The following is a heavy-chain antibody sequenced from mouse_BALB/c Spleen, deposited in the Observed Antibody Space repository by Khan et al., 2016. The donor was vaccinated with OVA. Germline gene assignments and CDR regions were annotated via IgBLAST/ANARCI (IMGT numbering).Heavy chain of an antibody. Sequence: VQLKQSGPELVQPGASVKISCTASGSSFTGYFMNWVIQSHGKSLEWIGRINPHIGETFYNQKFKGKATLTVDESSSTAHMELRSLASEDSAVYYCARIYRSDFDYWGQGTTLTVSS. CDR1: GSSFTGYF. CDR2: INPHIGET. CDR3: ARIYRSDFDY. J-gene: IGHJ2*01. D-gene: IGHD1-1*01. V-gene: IGHV1-20*02.